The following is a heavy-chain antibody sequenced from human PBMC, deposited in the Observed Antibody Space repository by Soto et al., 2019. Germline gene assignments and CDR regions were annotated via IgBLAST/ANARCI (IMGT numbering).Heavy chain of an antibody. CDR2: INHSGST. CDR1: GGSFSGHY. J-gene: IGHJ4*02. D-gene: IGHD6-13*01. Sequence: SETPPLTRAVYGGSFSGHYGSWILRPPGKGLEWIGEINHSGSTNYNPSLKSRVTISVDTSKNQFSLKLSSVTAADTAVYYCARGSIAAAGAFSYWGQGTLVTVSS. CDR3: ARGSIAAAGAFSY. V-gene: IGHV4-34*01.